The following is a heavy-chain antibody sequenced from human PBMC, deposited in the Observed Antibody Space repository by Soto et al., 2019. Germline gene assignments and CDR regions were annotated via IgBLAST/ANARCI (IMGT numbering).Heavy chain of an antibody. J-gene: IGHJ3*02. CDR3: AKARPLISSGYRTVRGAFDI. CDR1: GFTFSSYG. D-gene: IGHD3-22*01. V-gene: IGHV3-30*18. Sequence: QVQLVESGGGVVQPGRSLRLSCAASGFTFSSYGMHWVRQAPGKGLEWVAVISYDGSNKYYADSVKGRFTISRDNSKNTLYLQMNSLRAEDTAVYYCAKARPLISSGYRTVRGAFDIWGQGTMVTVSS. CDR2: ISYDGSNK.